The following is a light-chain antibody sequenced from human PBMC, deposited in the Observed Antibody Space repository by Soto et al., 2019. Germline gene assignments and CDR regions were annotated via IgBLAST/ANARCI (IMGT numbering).Light chain of an antibody. CDR3: AAWDDSLRGRV. CDR2: SNN. CDR1: NCNIGSNA. Sequence: QSVLTQPPSVSGTPGQRVTISCSGSNCNIGSNAVSWYQQLPGTAPKSLIYSNNQRPSGVPDRISGSKSGTSASLAISGLQSEDEAEYYCAAWDDSLRGRVFGGGTKLTVL. V-gene: IGLV1-44*01. J-gene: IGLJ2*01.